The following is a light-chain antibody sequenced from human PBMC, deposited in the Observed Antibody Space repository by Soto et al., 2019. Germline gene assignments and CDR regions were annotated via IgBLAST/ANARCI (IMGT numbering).Light chain of an antibody. Sequence: EIVLTQSPGTLSLSPGERATLSCRASQSVSSSYLAWYQQKPGQAPRLLIYGASSRATGIPDRFSGSGSGTDFTLTISRLEPEDFAVYYCQQRSSGVTFGGGTKVDIK. CDR3: QQRSSGVT. CDR2: GAS. CDR1: QSVSSSY. V-gene: IGKV3D-20*02. J-gene: IGKJ4*01.